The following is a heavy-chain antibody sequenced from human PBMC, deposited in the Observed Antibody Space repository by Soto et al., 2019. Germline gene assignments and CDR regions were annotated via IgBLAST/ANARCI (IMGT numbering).Heavy chain of an antibody. CDR3: AVPGRGDFDY. D-gene: IGHD5-12*01. CDR2: VYHSGTT. CDR1: GASIGTNNW. Sequence: PSETLSLTCAVSGASIGTNNWWSWVRQPPGKGLEWIGEVYHSGTTNCNPSLKSRVTISIDKSMNQFSLTLTSMTAADTALYYCAVPGRGDFDYWSQGTLVTVSS. J-gene: IGHJ4*02. V-gene: IGHV4-4*02.